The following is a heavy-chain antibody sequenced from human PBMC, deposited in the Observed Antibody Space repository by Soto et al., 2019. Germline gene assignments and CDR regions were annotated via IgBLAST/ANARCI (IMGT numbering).Heavy chain of an antibody. J-gene: IGHJ4*02. CDR1: GFTFTSYA. CDR3: AKDRYCDYS. Sequence: EVQLLASGGDILQQGGSLSFSCAASGFTFTSYAMGWVRHAPGQGLEWVSAITGRGGSTSYANSVKGRFNTSSDNANSMRYLQMNSLRAADTAIYSWAKDRYCDYSWGQGTLVTVSS. D-gene: IGHD4-17*01. V-gene: IGHV3-23*01. CDR2: ITGRGGST.